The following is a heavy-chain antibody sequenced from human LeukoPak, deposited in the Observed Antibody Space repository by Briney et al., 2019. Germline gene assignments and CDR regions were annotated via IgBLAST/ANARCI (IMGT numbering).Heavy chain of an antibody. J-gene: IGHJ6*02. V-gene: IGHV3-30*03. CDR1: GFTFGSYW. D-gene: IGHD5-24*01. Sequence: PGGSLRLSCAASGFTFGSYWMTWVRQAPGKGLEWLAVISHDGSDKYNADSVKGRFTISRDNSKNTLWLQLNSLRAEDTAVYYCARDNAEMATVDYYNGMDVWGQGTTVTVSS. CDR3: ARDNAEMATVDYYNGMDV. CDR2: ISHDGSDK.